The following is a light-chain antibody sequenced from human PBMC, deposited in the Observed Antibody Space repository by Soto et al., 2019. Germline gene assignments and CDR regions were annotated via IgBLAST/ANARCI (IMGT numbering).Light chain of an antibody. V-gene: IGKV1-5*01. CDR3: QQYNNYLIT. CDR1: QSISGW. J-gene: IGKJ4*01. Sequence: DIPMTQSPSTLSASVGDRVTITCRASQSISGWLAWYQQKPGKAPKLLIYDASSLESGVPSRFSGSESGTEFTLTISSLQPDDFATYYCQQYNNYLITFGGGTKVEIK. CDR2: DAS.